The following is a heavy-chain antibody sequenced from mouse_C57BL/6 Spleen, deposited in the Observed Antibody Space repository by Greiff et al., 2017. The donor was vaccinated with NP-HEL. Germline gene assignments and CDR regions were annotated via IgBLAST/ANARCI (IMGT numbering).Heavy chain of an antibody. CDR1: GFSLTSYA. D-gene: IGHD3-3*01. J-gene: IGHJ1*03. Sequence: VQRVESGPGLVAPSQSLSITCTVSGFSLTSYAISWVRQPPGKGLEWLGVIWPGGGTNYNSALKSRLSISKDNSKSQVFLKMNSLQTDDTARYYCAREGGRWYFDVWGTGTTVTVSS. CDR2: IWPGGGT. V-gene: IGHV2-9-1*01. CDR3: AREGGRWYFDV.